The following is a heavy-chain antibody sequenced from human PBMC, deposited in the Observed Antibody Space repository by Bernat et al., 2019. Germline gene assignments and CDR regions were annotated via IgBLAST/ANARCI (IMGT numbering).Heavy chain of an antibody. CDR3: ARDILTGYYPYYYYGMDV. D-gene: IGHD3-9*01. CDR2: IWYDGSNK. CDR1: GFTFSSYG. V-gene: IGHV3-33*01. Sequence: QVQLVESGGGVVQPGWSLRLSCAASGFTFSSYGMHWVRQAPGKGLEWVAVIWYDGSNKYYADSVKGRFTISRDNSKNTLYLQMNSLRAEDTAVYYCARDILTGYYPYYYYGMDVWGQGTTVTVSS. J-gene: IGHJ6*02.